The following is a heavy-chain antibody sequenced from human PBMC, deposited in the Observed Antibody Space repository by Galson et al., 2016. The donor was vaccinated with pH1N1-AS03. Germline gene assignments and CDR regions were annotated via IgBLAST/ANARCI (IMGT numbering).Heavy chain of an antibody. CDR2: INWNGDSL. J-gene: IGHJ4*02. CDR3: ARADWGSADY. CDR1: GFSVDDYG. V-gene: IGHV3-20*04. D-gene: IGHD7-27*01. Sequence: SLRLSCAASGFSVDDYGMSWVRQGPGKGLEWVAGINWNGDSLGYADSVKGRFTIFRDNAKNSLYLQMNSLRADDTAVYYCARADWGSADYWGQGTLVSVSS.